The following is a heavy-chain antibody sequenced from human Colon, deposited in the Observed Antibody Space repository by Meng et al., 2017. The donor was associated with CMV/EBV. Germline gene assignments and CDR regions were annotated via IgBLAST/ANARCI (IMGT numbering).Heavy chain of an antibody. CDR1: GGSFSGYY. CDR3: ASILFAAAAGGWGGY. Sequence: HLQQWGAGLLKPSELSSLTSAVYGGSFSGYYWSWIRQPPGKGLEWIGEINHSGSTNYNPSLKSRVTISVDTSKNQFSLKLSSVTAADTAVYYCASILFAAAAGGWGGYWGQGTLVTVSS. D-gene: IGHD6-13*01. V-gene: IGHV4-34*01. CDR2: INHSGST. J-gene: IGHJ4*02.